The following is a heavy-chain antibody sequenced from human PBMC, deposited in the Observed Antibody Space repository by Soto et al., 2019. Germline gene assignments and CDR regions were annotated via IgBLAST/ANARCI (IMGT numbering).Heavy chain of an antibody. CDR2: ISYDGSNK. V-gene: IGHV3-30*18. CDR1: GFTFSSYG. Sequence: QVQLVESGGGVVQPGRSLRLSCAASGFTFSSYGMHWVRQAPGKGLEWVAVISYDGSNKYYADSVKGRFTISRENSKNTLYLQMNSLRAEDTAVYYCAKDGPDILTGYSRYYFDYWGQGTLVTVSS. J-gene: IGHJ4*02. D-gene: IGHD3-9*01. CDR3: AKDGPDILTGYSRYYFDY.